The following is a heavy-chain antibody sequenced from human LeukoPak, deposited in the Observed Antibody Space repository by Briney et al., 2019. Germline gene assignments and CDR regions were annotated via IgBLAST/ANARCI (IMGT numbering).Heavy chain of an antibody. D-gene: IGHD2-21*02. CDR1: GVSINNDNYY. CDR2: IYYSGTT. Sequence: SETLSLTCTVSGVSINNDNYYWAWIRQPPGKGLEWIGSIYYSGTTYYNPSLNSRVSISGDTANNHFSLKVSSVTAADTAVYYCARQKRLLPNWFDPRGQGTLVTVSS. V-gene: IGHV4-39*01. CDR3: ARQKRLLPNWFDP. J-gene: IGHJ5*02.